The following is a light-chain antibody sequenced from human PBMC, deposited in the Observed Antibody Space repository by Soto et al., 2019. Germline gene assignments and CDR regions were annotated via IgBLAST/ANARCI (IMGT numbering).Light chain of an antibody. CDR2: DAS. Sequence: EIVLTQSPVTLSLSPGERATLSCRASQSVSSRLAWYQQKPGQAPRLLIYDASNRATDIPARFSGSGSGTDFTLTISSLEPEDFAIYYCQQRRNWPPAITFGQGTRLEIK. CDR3: QQRRNWPPAIT. V-gene: IGKV3-11*01. CDR1: QSVSSR. J-gene: IGKJ5*01.